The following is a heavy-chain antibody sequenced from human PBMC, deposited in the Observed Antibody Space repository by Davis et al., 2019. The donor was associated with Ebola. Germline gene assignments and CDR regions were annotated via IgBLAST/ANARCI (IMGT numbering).Heavy chain of an antibody. V-gene: IGHV3-7*01. Sequence: GGSLRLSCAASGFNFSSYWMSWVRQAPGEGLEWVANIRQDGSEEYYMDSVKGRFTISRDNAKNSLYLQMDSLRAEDTAVYYCARTPLVSFGMDVWGQGTTVTV. J-gene: IGHJ6*02. D-gene: IGHD1-26*01. CDR3: ARTPLVSFGMDV. CDR1: GFNFSSYW. CDR2: IRQDGSEE.